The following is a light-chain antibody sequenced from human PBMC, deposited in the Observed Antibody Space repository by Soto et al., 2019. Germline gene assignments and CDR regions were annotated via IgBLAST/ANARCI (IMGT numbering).Light chain of an antibody. Sequence: QSALTQPASVSGSPGQSITISCTGTSSDVGAYNYVSWYQQYPGKAPKLIIYEVSNRPSGVSNHFSASKSGNTASLTISGLQAEYEADYYCSSYTSNNTVIFGGGTKLTVL. CDR1: SSDVGAYNY. CDR3: SSYTSNNTVI. CDR2: EVS. V-gene: IGLV2-14*01. J-gene: IGLJ2*01.